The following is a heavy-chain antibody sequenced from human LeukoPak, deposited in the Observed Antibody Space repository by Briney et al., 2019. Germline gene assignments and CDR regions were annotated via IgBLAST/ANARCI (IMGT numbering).Heavy chain of an antibody. CDR2: ISINSLYI. Sequence: GGSVRLSCAASGFTFSSYSMNWVRQAPGKGLEWVSSISINSLYIYYADSVKGRFNISRDNAQNSLFLEMNSLRIEDTAVYYCATKSRGPFDIWGQGTKVTVSS. J-gene: IGHJ3*02. V-gene: IGHV3-21*01. CDR3: ATKSRGPFDI. CDR1: GFTFSSYS. D-gene: IGHD3-16*01.